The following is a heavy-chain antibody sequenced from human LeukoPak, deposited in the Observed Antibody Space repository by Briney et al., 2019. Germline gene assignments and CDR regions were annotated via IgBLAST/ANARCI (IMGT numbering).Heavy chain of an antibody. CDR2: VNSDGSGT. Sequence: GGSLRLSCAASGFTFSSYWMNWVRQAQGKGLEWVSRVNSDGSGTTYADSVKGGFTISRDNAKNTVYLQMNSLRAEDTAVYYCARESKYSGYPFDYWGQGTLVTVSS. D-gene: IGHD5-12*01. V-gene: IGHV3-74*01. CDR1: GFTFSSYW. J-gene: IGHJ4*02. CDR3: ARESKYSGYPFDY.